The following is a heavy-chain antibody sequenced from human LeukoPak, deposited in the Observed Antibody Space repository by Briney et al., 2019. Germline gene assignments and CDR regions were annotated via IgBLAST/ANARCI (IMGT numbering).Heavy chain of an antibody. D-gene: IGHD6-19*01. Sequence: ASVKVSCKASGYTFTGYYMHWVRQAPGQGLEWMGWINPNSGGTNYAQKFQGRVTMTRDTSISTAYMELSRLRSDDTAVYYCARDSGSGSSGWYYYYYYMDVWGKGTTVTVSS. CDR2: INPNSGGT. CDR1: GYTFTGYY. J-gene: IGHJ6*03. CDR3: ARDSGSGSSGWYYYYYYMDV. V-gene: IGHV1-2*02.